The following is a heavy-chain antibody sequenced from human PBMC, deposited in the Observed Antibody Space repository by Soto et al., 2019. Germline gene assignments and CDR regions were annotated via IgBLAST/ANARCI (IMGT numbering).Heavy chain of an antibody. J-gene: IGHJ6*03. CDR1: GFTFTNYG. D-gene: IGHD1-26*01. CDR3: AKHGRVGPFDYYMEA. Sequence: EVQLLESGGGLVQVGGSLRLSCAASGFTFTNYGMNWVRQAPGKGLEWVSSISGGGRSTYNGDPVRGRFTISRDTSKNPLYLQMTSLRANDTAVYYCAKHGRVGPFDYYMEAWGRGTTVTVSS. V-gene: IGHV3-23*01. CDR2: ISGGGRST.